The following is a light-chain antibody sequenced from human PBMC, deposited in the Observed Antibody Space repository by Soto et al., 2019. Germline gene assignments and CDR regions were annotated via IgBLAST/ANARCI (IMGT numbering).Light chain of an antibody. CDR2: AAS. CDR1: QGISSY. J-gene: IGKJ1*01. V-gene: IGKV1-8*01. CDR3: QQNYSYPWT. Sequence: AIRMTQSPSSLSASTGDRVTITCRASQGISSYLAWYQQKPGKAPKLLIYAASTLQSGVPSRFSGSGSGTDFTLTSSCLQSEDFATYYCQQNYSYPWTFGQGTKVEIK.